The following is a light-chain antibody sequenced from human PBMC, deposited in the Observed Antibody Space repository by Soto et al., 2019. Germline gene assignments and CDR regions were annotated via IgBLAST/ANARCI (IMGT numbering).Light chain of an antibody. J-gene: IGLJ2*01. CDR3: SPYAGNNNVV. CDR1: SSDVGGYKF. V-gene: IGLV2-8*01. CDR2: EVS. Sequence: QSALTQPPSASGSPGQSVTISCTGTSSDVGGYKFVSWYQQHPGKAPKLLIFEVSRRPSGVPDRFSGSKSGNTASLTVSGLQAEDEADYYCSPYAGNNNVVFGGGTKLTVL.